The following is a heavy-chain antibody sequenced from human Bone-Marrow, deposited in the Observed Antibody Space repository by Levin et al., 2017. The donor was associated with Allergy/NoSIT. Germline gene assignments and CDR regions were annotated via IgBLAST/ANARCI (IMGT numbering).Heavy chain of an antibody. CDR3: AKERVVYTRGRYEAEHFDF. J-gene: IGHJ4*02. Sequence: GGSLRLSCGTFGFTFRNYWMAWVRRSPAKGLEWVANISPDGRQKNYADSVGGRFAVSRDSATTSVFLEMTNLRVDDTAVYYCAKERVVYTRGRYEAEHFDFWGRGTQVTVAS. D-gene: IGHD2-8*02. CDR1: GFTFRNYW. V-gene: IGHV3-7*04. CDR2: ISPDGRQK.